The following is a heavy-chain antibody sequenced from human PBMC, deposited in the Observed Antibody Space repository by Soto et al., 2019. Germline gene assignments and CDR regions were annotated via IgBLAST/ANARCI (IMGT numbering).Heavy chain of an antibody. D-gene: IGHD2-2*01. V-gene: IGHV1-2*02. Sequence: GASVKVSCKASGYTFTGYYMHWVRQAPGQGLEWMGWISPNSGGTHYAQKFQGRVTMTRDTSISTAYMELSRLRSDDTAVYYCARGLDCSSTSCPEGGWFDPWGQGTLVTASS. J-gene: IGHJ5*02. CDR3: ARGLDCSSTSCPEGGWFDP. CDR1: GYTFTGYY. CDR2: ISPNSGGT.